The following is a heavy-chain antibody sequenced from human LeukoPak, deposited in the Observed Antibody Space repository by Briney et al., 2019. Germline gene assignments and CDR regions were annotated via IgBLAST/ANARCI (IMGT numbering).Heavy chain of an antibody. CDR2: IIPILGIA. Sequence: PVASVKVSCKASGGTFSSYAISWVRQAPGQGLEWMGRIIPILGIANYAQKFQGRVTITADKSTSTAYMELSSLRSEDTAVYYCARDSAATGNFDYWGQGTLVTVSS. V-gene: IGHV1-69*04. CDR1: GGTFSSYA. CDR3: ARDSAATGNFDY. J-gene: IGHJ4*02. D-gene: IGHD2-15*01.